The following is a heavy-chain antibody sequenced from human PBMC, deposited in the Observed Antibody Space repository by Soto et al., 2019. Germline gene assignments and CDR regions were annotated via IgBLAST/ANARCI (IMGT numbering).Heavy chain of an antibody. Sequence: GGSLRLSCAASGFIFKGYAMRWVRQAPGKGLEWVAVISYDGSNKYYADSVKGRFTISRDNSKNTLYLQMNSLRAEDTAVYYCAKDTIALAVAGIHYYMDVWGKGTTVTVSS. D-gene: IGHD6-19*01. V-gene: IGHV3-30*18. CDR2: ISYDGSNK. CDR1: GFIFKGYA. J-gene: IGHJ6*03. CDR3: AKDTIALAVAGIHYYMDV.